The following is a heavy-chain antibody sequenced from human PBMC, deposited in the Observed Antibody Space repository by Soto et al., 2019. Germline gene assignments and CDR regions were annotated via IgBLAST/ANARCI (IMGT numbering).Heavy chain of an antibody. CDR3: AREGVSGYELYYGMDV. D-gene: IGHD5-12*01. CDR2: FFNSGTT. CDR1: GGSISSTIYY. Sequence: SETLSLTCTVSGGSISSTIYYWGWIRQPPGKGLEWIVSFFNSGTTYFNPSLKSRVTISVDTSKNQFSLRLTSVTAADTAVYYCAREGVSGYELYYGMDVWGQGTTVTVSS. J-gene: IGHJ6*02. V-gene: IGHV4-39*02.